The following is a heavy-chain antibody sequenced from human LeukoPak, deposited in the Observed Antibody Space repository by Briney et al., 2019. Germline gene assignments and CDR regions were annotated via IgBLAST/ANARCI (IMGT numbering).Heavy chain of an antibody. CDR2: INAYNGNT. CDR1: GYTFTSYG. CDR3: ARVRSYYDSSAYDY. Sequence: VASVKVSCKASGYTFTSYGISWVRQAPGQGLEWMGWINAYNGNTNYAQKLQGRVTMTTDTSTSTAYMELRSLRSDDTAVYYCARVRSYYDSSAYDYWGQGTLVTVSS. J-gene: IGHJ4*02. V-gene: IGHV1-18*01. D-gene: IGHD3-22*01.